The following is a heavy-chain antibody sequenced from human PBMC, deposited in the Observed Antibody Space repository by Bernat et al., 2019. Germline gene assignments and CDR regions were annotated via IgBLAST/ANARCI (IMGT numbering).Heavy chain of an antibody. J-gene: IGHJ4*02. CDR3: ASTSGWYSLDY. CDR2: ISSSGSTI. V-gene: IGHV3-48*03. D-gene: IGHD6-19*01. Sequence: EVQLVESGGGLVQPGGSLRLSCAASGFTFCRYEMNWVRQAPGKGLEWGSYISSSGSTIYYADSVKGRFTISRDNAKNSLYLQMNSLRAEDTAVYYCASTSGWYSLDYWGQGTLVTVS. CDR1: GFTFCRYE.